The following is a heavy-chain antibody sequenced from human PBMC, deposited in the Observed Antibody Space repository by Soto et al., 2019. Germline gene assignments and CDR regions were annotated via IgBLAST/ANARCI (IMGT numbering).Heavy chain of an antibody. CDR2: LQSKADGGTA. V-gene: IGHV3-15*01. CDR3: TTDLTAVTTGYFDC. CDR1: GFTFSDAW. D-gene: IGHD4-17*01. J-gene: IGHJ4*02. Sequence: EVQLVESGGGLVKPGGSLRLSCAASGFTFSDAWMSWVRQAPGTGPEWVGRLQSKADGGTADLAAPVKGRFTLSRDDSKNTLYLEMNSLKTEDTAVYYCTTDLTAVTTGYFDCWGQGTLVTVSS.